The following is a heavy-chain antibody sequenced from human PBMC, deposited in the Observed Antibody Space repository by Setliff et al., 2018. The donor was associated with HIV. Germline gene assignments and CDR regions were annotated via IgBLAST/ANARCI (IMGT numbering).Heavy chain of an antibody. CDR2: IYYSGST. V-gene: IGHV4-39*01. Sequence: SETLSLTCTVSGGSISISGYYWGWTRQPPGKGLEWIGSIYYSGSTFYNPSLRSRVTISVDTSKNQFSLKLSSVTAADTAVYYCARASYCSGGSCYQRYFQYWGQGTLVTVSS. CDR3: ARASYCSGGSCYQRYFQY. CDR1: GGSISISGYY. J-gene: IGHJ1*01. D-gene: IGHD2-15*01.